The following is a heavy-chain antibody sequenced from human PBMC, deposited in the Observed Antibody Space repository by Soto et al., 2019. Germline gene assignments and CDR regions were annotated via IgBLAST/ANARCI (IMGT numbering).Heavy chain of an antibody. D-gene: IGHD6-13*01. CDR1: GFTFSSYW. CDR3: ARGLAATDTHDGFDI. Sequence: PVGSLRLSCVASGFTFSSYWMHWVRQAPGKGLVWVSRINSDGSSTSYADSVKGRFTISRDNAKNALYLQMNSLRAEDTAVYYCARGLAATDTHDGFDIWGQGTMVTVSS. J-gene: IGHJ3*02. CDR2: INSDGSST. V-gene: IGHV3-74*01.